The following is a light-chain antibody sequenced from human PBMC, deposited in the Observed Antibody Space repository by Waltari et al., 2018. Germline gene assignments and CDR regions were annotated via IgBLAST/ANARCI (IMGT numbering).Light chain of an antibody. CDR2: GAS. CDR1: QSVGSN. CDR3: QQHNNWPLT. Sequence: EIVMPQHPANLSGSPGARATLSCRASQSVGSNLAWYQQKPGHAPRLLISGASTGATGVPARFSGSGSGTEFTLAINSLQSEDFAIYYCQQHNNWPLTFGGGTKVESK. J-gene: IGKJ4*01. V-gene: IGKV3-15*01.